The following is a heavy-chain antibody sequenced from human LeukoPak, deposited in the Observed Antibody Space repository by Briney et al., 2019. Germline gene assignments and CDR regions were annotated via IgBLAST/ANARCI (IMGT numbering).Heavy chain of an antibody. D-gene: IGHD3-10*01. CDR2: INYSGST. CDR3: ARPSSGSYSYAFDI. V-gene: IGHV4-61*10. Sequence: PSETLSLTCTVSGGSISSGSYYWSWIRQPAGKGLEWIGYINYSGSTNYNPSLKSRVTISVDTSKKQVSLKLSSVTAADTAVYYCARPSSGSYSYAFDIWGQGTMVTVSS. CDR1: GGSISSGSYY. J-gene: IGHJ3*02.